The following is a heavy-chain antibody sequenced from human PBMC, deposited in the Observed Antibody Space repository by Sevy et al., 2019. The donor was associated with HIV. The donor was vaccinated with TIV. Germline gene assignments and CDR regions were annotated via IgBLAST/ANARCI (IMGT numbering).Heavy chain of an antibody. J-gene: IGHJ6*03. CDR1: GFSFDSYG. Sequence: GGSLRLSCAVSGFSFDSYGMTWVRQAPGKGLEWVSGISGSGVSTYYADSVKGRFIISRDNSKNTLYLQMNSLRSEDXXXXXXXXXXXXXXXXXXXXXXXXYYNMDVWGKGTTVTVSS. CDR3: XXXXXXXXXXXXXXXXXXYYNMDV. CDR2: ISGSGVST. V-gene: IGHV3-23*01.